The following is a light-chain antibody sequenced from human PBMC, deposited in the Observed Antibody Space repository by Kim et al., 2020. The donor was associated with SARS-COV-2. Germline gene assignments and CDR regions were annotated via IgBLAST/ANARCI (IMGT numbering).Light chain of an antibody. CDR3: QSYNRSIVV. CDR2: EDD. V-gene: IGLV6-57*03. J-gene: IGLJ2*01. Sequence: GKTVTISCARSSGSIDDNYVQWYQQRLGDVPTTVIYEDDQRPSGVPDRFSGSIDSSSNSASLTISGLQTDDEADYYCQSYNRSIVVFGGGTQLTVL. CDR1: SGSIDDNY.